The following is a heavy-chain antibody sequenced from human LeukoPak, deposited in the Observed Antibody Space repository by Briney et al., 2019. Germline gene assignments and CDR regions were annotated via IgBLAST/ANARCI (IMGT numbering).Heavy chain of an antibody. CDR2: INQDGGEK. CDR3: ARDKKVTTSLDH. Sequence: GGSLRLSCAASGFTFSSYWINWVRQAPGRGLVWVANINQDGGEKHYVDSVKGRFTISRDNAKNSLYLQMNSLRAEDTAVYYCARDKKVTTSLDHWGQGTPVTVSS. CDR1: GFTFSSYW. D-gene: IGHD4-17*01. J-gene: IGHJ4*02. V-gene: IGHV3-7*05.